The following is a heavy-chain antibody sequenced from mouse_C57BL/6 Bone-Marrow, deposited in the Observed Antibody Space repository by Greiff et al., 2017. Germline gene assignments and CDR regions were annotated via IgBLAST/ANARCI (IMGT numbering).Heavy chain of an antibody. CDR1: GFSLLSYG. V-gene: IGHV2-4*01. Sequence: QVQLQQSGPGLVQPSQSLSITCTVSGFSLLSYGVHWVRQPPGTGLEWLGVIWSGGSTDSNAAFISRLSISKDNSKSQVFFKMNILQADDTAIYYCATITGAFDYWGQGTSLTVSS. D-gene: IGHD4-1*01. J-gene: IGHJ2*02. CDR3: ATITGAFDY. CDR2: IWSGGST.